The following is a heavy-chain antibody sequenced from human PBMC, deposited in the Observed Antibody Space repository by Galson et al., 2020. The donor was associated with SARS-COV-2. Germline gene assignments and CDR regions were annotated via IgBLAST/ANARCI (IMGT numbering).Heavy chain of an antibody. Sequence: SCAVSGFTFNNYAMSWVRQAPGKGLEWVSGLSDGGRNTFYADSVKGRFTISSDTSKITLYLQMNSLRVEDSAIYYCVKDHVERNLPPGVVFDHWGQGALVTVSS. J-gene: IGHJ4*02. D-gene: IGHD1-1*01. CDR3: VKDHVERNLPPGVVFDH. V-gene: IGHV3-23*01. CDR1: GFTFNNYA. CDR2: LSDGGRNT.